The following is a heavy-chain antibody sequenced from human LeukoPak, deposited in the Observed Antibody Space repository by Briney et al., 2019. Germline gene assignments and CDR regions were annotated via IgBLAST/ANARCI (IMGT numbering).Heavy chain of an antibody. Sequence: PGGSLRLSCAASGFIFSSYDMNWVRQAPGKGPEWVSYISTSGTTIYYADSVKGRFTISRDNAKNSLYLQMNSLRDEDTAVYYCARDRGYCSGGSCYYMDVWGKGTTVTVSS. V-gene: IGHV3-48*02. D-gene: IGHD2-15*01. CDR1: GFIFSSYD. J-gene: IGHJ6*03. CDR2: ISTSGTTI. CDR3: ARDRGYCSGGSCYYMDV.